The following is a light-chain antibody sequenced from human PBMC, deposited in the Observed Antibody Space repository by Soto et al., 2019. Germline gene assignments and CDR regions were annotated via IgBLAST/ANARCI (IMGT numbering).Light chain of an antibody. CDR2: GAS. Sequence: EVVVTQSPATLSVSPGERATLSCRASEGVFSSYVAWYQRKPGRAHRLLIYGASSRATGIPDRFSGSGSGTDFTLTISRLEPEDFAMYYCQQYGYLVTFGGGTKVDIK. J-gene: IGKJ4*01. CDR1: EGVFSSY. V-gene: IGKV3-20*01. CDR3: QQYGYLVT.